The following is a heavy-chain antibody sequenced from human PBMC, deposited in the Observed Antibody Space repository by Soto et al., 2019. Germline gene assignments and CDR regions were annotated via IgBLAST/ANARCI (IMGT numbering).Heavy chain of an antibody. D-gene: IGHD6-6*01. CDR2: IIPIFGTA. CDR1: GGTFSSYA. J-gene: IGHJ6*02. CDR3: ARSESSPYYYYGMDV. Sequence: SVKVSCKASGGTFSSYAISWVRQAPGQGLEWMGGIIPIFGTANYAQKFQGRVTITADESTSTAYMELSSLRSEDTAVYYCARSESSPYYYYGMDVWGQGTTVTVSS. V-gene: IGHV1-69*13.